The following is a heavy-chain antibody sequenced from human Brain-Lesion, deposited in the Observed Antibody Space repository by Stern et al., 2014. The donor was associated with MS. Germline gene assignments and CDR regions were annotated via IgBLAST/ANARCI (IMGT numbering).Heavy chain of an antibody. J-gene: IGHJ4*02. CDR3: ARGVGDY. Sequence: VQLVESGGGLVQPGGSLRLSCAASGFNFSSYWMHRVRQFPEKGLFWVSQINRDGSDTSYADSVKGRFSISRDNIRNMLYLRMTSLRAEDTAVYYCARGVGDYWGQGARVTVSS. V-gene: IGHV3-74*01. D-gene: IGHD3-16*01. CDR2: INRDGSDT. CDR1: GFNFSSYW.